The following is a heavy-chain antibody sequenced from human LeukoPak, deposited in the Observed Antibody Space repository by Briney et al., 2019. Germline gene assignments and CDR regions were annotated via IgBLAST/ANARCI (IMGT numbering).Heavy chain of an antibody. D-gene: IGHD3-10*01. Sequence: PSETLSLTCTVSGGSISSYYWSWIRQPPGKGLEWIGYIYYSGSTNYNPSLKSRVTISVDTSKNQFSLKLSSVTAADTAVYYCARDVAGGYYYYGMDVWGQGTTVTVSS. V-gene: IGHV4-59*01. CDR1: GGSISSYY. CDR2: IYYSGST. CDR3: ARDVAGGYYYYGMDV. J-gene: IGHJ6*02.